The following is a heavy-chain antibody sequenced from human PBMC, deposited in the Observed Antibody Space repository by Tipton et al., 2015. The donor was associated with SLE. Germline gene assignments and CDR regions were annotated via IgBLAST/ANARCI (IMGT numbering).Heavy chain of an antibody. J-gene: IGHJ2*01. Sequence: TLSLTCTVSGGSISSYYWSWIRQPPGKGLEWIGYIYYSGSTNYNPSLKSRVTISVDTSKNQFSLKLNSVTAADTAVYYCARGGTAMAYWYFDLWGRGTLVTVSS. CDR2: IYYSGST. V-gene: IGHV4-59*08. D-gene: IGHD5-18*01. CDR3: ARGGTAMAYWYFDL. CDR1: GGSISSYY.